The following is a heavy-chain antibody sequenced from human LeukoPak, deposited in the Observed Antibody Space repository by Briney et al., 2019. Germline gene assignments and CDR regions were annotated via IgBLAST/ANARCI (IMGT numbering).Heavy chain of an antibody. CDR2: IYYSGST. J-gene: IGHJ2*01. D-gene: IGHD6-19*01. CDR3: ARDHNSSGWYSTHWYFDL. CDR1: GGSISSYY. Sequence: SETLSLTCTASGGSISSYYWSWIRQPPGKGLEWIGYIYYSGSTNYNPSLKSRVTISVDTSKNQFSLKLSSVTAADTAVYYCARDHNSSGWYSTHWYFDLWGRGTLVTVSS. V-gene: IGHV4-59*01.